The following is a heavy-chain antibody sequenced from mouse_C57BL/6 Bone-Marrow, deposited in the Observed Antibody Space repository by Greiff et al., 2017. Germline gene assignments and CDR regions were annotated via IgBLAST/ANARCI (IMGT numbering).Heavy chain of an antibody. Sequence: QVQLQQSGAELMKPGASVKLSCKATGYTFTGYWIEWVKQRPGQGLEWIGWILPGSGSTNYNEKFKGKATITEETSSNAAYMQLSSLTTEDSANYYCGRAGWLLLAGFAYWGQGTLVTVSA. CDR1: GYTFTGYW. V-gene: IGHV1-9*01. CDR2: ILPGSGST. J-gene: IGHJ3*01. CDR3: GRAGWLLLAGFAY. D-gene: IGHD2-3*01.